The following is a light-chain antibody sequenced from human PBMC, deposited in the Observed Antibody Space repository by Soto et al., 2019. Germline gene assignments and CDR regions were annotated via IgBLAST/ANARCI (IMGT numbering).Light chain of an antibody. Sequence: QAVVTQPPSVSGAPGQRVTISCTGSSSNFGAGYNVHWFQQVPGTAPKLLIYGNSNRPSGVPDRFSGSKSGTSASLAITGLQAEDEADYYCQSYDSSLSGVVFGGGTKVTVL. V-gene: IGLV1-40*01. CDR2: GNS. J-gene: IGLJ2*01. CDR1: SSNFGAGYN. CDR3: QSYDSSLSGVV.